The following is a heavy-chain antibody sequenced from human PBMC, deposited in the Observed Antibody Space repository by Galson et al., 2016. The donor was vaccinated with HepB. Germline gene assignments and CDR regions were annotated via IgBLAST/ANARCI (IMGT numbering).Heavy chain of an antibody. Sequence: ETLSLTCTVSEGSMSDYFWSWIRQPAGKGLEWIGRIYSSGTSNYNPSLKSRVTMSLDTSKNPISLRLPSVTAADTAIYYCAREDRSLWYPLFDLWGRGTLITVSP. CDR2: IYSSGTS. D-gene: IGHD6-13*01. J-gene: IGHJ4*02. CDR3: AREDRSLWYPLFDL. V-gene: IGHV4-4*07. CDR1: EGSMSDYF.